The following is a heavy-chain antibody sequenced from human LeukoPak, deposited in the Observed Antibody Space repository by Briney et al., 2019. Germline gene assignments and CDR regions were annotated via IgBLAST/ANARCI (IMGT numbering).Heavy chain of an antibody. J-gene: IGHJ4*02. CDR1: GGSISSYY. CDR3: ARRLYCSGGSCRPYSFDY. CDR2: IYTSGST. D-gene: IGHD2-15*01. Sequence: SETLSLTCTVSGGSISSYYWSWIRQPAGKGLEWIGRIYTSGSTNYNPSLKSRVTMSVDTSKNQFSLKLSSVTAADTAVYYCARRLYCSGGSCRPYSFDYWGQGTLVTVSS. V-gene: IGHV4-4*07.